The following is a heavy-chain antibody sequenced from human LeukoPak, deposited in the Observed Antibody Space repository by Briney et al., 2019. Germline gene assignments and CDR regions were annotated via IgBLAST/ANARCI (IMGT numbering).Heavy chain of an antibody. J-gene: IGHJ3*02. CDR1: GGSFSGYY. V-gene: IGHV4-34*01. CDR3: ARDSVAYGGNLDAFDI. D-gene: IGHD4-23*01. CDR2: VNHSGST. Sequence: KPSETLSLTCAVYGGSFSGYYWSWIRQPPGKGLEWIGEVNHSGSTNYNPSLKSRVTISVDTSKNQFSLKLSSVTAADTAVYYCARDSVAYGGNLDAFDIWGQGTMVTVSS.